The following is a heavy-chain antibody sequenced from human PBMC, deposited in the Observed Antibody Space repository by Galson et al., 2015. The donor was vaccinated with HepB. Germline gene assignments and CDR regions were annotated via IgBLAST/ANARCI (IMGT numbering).Heavy chain of an antibody. V-gene: IGHV1-18*04. J-gene: IGHJ6*03. D-gene: IGHD3-16*01. Sequence: SVKVSCKASGYTFTSYGISWVRQAPGQGLEWMGWISAYNGNTNYAQKLQGRVTMTTDTSTSTAYMELRSLRSDDTAVYYCARDPFSRYIWGGYNYYYYMDVWGKGTTVTVSS. CDR1: GYTFTSYG. CDR3: ARDPFSRYIWGGYNYYYYMDV. CDR2: ISAYNGNT.